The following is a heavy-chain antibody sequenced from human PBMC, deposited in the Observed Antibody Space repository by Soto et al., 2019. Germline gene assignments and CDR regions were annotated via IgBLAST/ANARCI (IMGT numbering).Heavy chain of an antibody. V-gene: IGHV1-69*06. CDR3: ARGGGAGGLGRKDSFDY. D-gene: IGHD7-27*01. J-gene: IGHJ4*02. CDR2: IIPIFGTA. Sequence: QVQLVQSGAEVKKPGSSVKVSCKASGGTFSSYAISWVRQAPGQGLEWMGGIIPIFGTANYAQKFQGRVTITADRITSPAAVAQSSPGSEYTAVYYWARGGGAGGLGRKDSFDYWGQGTLVTVSS. CDR1: GGTFSSYA.